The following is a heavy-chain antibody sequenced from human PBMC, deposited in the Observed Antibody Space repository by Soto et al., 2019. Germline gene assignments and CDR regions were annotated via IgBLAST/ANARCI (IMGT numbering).Heavy chain of an antibody. V-gene: IGHV4-31*03. CDR3: ARGELRFLEWSHWGFDP. D-gene: IGHD3-3*01. CDR2: IYYSGST. Sequence: SETLSLTCTVSGGSISSGGYYWSWIRQHPGKGMEWIGYIYYSGSTYYNPSLKSRVTISVDTSKNQFSLKLSALTAAETAVYYCARGELRFLEWSHWGFDPWGQGTRVTVSS. CDR1: GGSISSGGYY. J-gene: IGHJ5*02.